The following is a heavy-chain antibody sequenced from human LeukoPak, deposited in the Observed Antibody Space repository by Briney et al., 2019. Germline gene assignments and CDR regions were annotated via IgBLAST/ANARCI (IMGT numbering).Heavy chain of an antibody. D-gene: IGHD1-26*01. CDR3: AKGLSVGATTDAFDI. CDR1: GFTFDDYG. Sequence: SGGSLRLSCAASGFTFDDYGMSWVRQAPGKGLEWVSGINWNGGSTGYADSVKGRFTISRANAKNSLYLQMNSLRAEDMALYYCAKGLSVGATTDAFDIWGQGTMVTVSS. J-gene: IGHJ3*02. V-gene: IGHV3-20*04. CDR2: INWNGGST.